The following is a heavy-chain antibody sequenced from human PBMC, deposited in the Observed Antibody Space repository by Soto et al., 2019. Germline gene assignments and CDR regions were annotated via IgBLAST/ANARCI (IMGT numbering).Heavy chain of an antibody. J-gene: IGHJ6*02. CDR2: INFGGDAI. CDR1: GFTFRNYE. Sequence: EVLLEESGGGLVQPGRSLRLSCVVSGFTFRNYEMNWVRQAPGKGLEWISDINFGGDAIYYADSVKGRFTVSRDNGKNLLYLDMSSLRVDDTSVYFCARDSLNLFNGMDVWGQGTAVTVSS. V-gene: IGHV3-48*03. CDR3: ARDSLNLFNGMDV.